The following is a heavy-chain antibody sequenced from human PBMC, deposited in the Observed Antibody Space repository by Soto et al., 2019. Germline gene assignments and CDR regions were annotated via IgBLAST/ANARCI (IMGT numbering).Heavy chain of an antibody. CDR1: GFTFGDYA. CDR2: IRSKAYGGTT. Sequence: GGSLRLCCTASGFTFGDYAMSWVRQAPGKGLEWVGFIRSKAYGGTTEYAAAVKGRFTISRDDSKSIAYLQMNSLKTEGTAVYYCTRAPSSYGFFYYYGMDVWGQGTTVTVSS. D-gene: IGHD3-3*01. J-gene: IGHJ6*02. CDR3: TRAPSSYGFFYYYGMDV. V-gene: IGHV3-49*04.